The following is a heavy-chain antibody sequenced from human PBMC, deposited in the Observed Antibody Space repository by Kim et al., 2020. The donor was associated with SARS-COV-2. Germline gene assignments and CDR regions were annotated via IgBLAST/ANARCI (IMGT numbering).Heavy chain of an antibody. Sequence: ASGKGRFTISRDNSKHTLYLQMNSLRAEDTAVYYCAKVSTAGTTRAAFDYWGQGTLVTVSS. J-gene: IGHJ4*02. CDR3: AKVSTAGTTRAAFDY. V-gene: IGHV3-23*01. D-gene: IGHD1-1*01.